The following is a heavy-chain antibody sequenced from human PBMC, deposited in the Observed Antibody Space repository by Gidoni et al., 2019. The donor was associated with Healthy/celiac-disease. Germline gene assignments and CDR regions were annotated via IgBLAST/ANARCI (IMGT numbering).Heavy chain of an antibody. CDR3: ARDGYSSSNLYYYYGMDV. J-gene: IGHJ6*02. D-gene: IGHD6-13*01. Sequence: QVQLVQSGAEVKKPGSSVKVSCKASGGTFRSYPTSWVRQAPGQGLEWMGGIIPIFGTANYAQKFQGRVTITADESTSTAYMELSSLRSEDTAVYYCARDGYSSSNLYYYYGMDVWGQGTTVTVSS. V-gene: IGHV1-69*01. CDR1: GGTFRSYP. CDR2: IIPIFGTA.